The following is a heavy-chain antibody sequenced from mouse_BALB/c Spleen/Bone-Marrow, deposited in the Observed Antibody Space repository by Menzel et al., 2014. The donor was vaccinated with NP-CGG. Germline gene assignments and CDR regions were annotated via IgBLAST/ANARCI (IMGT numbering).Heavy chain of an antibody. Sequence: QVQLKQSGAELMKPGASVKISCKATGYTFSSYWIEWVKQRPGHGLEWIGEILPGSGSTNYNEKFKGKATFTADTSSNTAYMQLSSLTSEDSAVYYCARWGLGLRSMDYWGQGTSVTVSS. J-gene: IGHJ4*01. CDR3: ARWGLGLRSMDY. CDR2: ILPGSGST. CDR1: GYTFSSYW. D-gene: IGHD3-1*01. V-gene: IGHV1-9*01.